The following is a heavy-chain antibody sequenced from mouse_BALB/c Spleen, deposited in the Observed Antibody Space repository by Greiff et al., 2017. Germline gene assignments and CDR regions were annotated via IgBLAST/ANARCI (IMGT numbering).Heavy chain of an antibody. CDR3: ARSRYYFDY. V-gene: IGHV1-54*01. CDR2: INPGSGGT. CDR1: GYAFTNYL. Sequence: QVQLQQSGAELVRPGTSVKVSCKASGYAFTNYLIEWVKQRPGQGLEWIGVINPGSGGTNYNEKFKGKATLTADKSSSTAYMQLSSLTSDDSAVYFCARSRYYFDYWGQGTTRTVSS. J-gene: IGHJ2*01.